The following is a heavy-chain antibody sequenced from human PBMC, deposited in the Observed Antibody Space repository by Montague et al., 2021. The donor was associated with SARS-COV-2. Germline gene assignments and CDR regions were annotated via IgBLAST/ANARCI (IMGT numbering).Heavy chain of an antibody. D-gene: IGHD3-10*01. J-gene: IGHJ6*02. Sequence: SETLSLTCAVYGWSFSGYYWSWIRQPPEKGLEWIGEINQSGSTNYNPSLKSRVTISVDTSKNQFSLKLSSVTAADTAVYYCARVRYYGSGTSLGMDVWGQGTTVTVSS. V-gene: IGHV4-34*01. CDR3: ARVRYYGSGTSLGMDV. CDR1: GWSFSGYY. CDR2: INQSGST.